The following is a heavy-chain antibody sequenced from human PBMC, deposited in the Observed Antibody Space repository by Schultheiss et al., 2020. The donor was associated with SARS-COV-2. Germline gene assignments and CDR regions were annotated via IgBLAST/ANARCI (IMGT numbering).Heavy chain of an antibody. CDR3: ARDGRKDIVVVPAAPRPYYYYYYGMDV. V-gene: IGHV4-34*01. J-gene: IGHJ6*02. CDR1: GGSFSGYY. Sequence: ESLKISCAVYGGSFSGYYWSWIRQPPGKGLEWIGEINHSGSTNYNPSLKSRVTISVDTSKNQFSLKLSSVTAADTAVYYCARDGRKDIVVVPAAPRPYYYYYYGMDVWGQGTTVTVSS. D-gene: IGHD2-2*01. CDR2: INHSGST.